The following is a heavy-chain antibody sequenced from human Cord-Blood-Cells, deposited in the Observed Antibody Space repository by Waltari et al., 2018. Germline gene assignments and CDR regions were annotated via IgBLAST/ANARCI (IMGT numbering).Heavy chain of an antibody. CDR1: GGPFSSYA. V-gene: IGHV1-69*06. Sequence: QVQLVQSGAEVKKPGSSVKVSCQASGGPFSSYAIGWVRQAPGQGLEWMGGIIPIFGTANYAQKFQGRVTITADKSTSTAYMELSSLRSEDTAVYYCARKTFGSYYDYWGQGTLVTVSS. J-gene: IGHJ4*02. CDR2: IIPIFGTA. CDR3: ARKTFGSYYDY. D-gene: IGHD1-26*01.